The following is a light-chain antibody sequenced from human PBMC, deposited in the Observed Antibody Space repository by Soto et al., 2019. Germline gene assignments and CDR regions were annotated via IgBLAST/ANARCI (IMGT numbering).Light chain of an antibody. CDR1: QNIRTY. CDR3: QQAYSKNT. Sequence: DILMTQSPSSLSASVGDRVTIACRASQNIRTYLNWYQQNPGKAPKLLIYAAFNLQSGVPSRFSGSGSGTDFTLNISSLQPEDFATYYCQQAYSKNTFGGGTKVEIK. J-gene: IGKJ4*01. V-gene: IGKV1-39*01. CDR2: AAF.